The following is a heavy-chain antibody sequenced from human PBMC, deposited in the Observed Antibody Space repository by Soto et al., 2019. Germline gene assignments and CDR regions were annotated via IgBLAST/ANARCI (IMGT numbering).Heavy chain of an antibody. D-gene: IGHD4-17*01. J-gene: IGHJ4*02. Sequence: QVQLQESGPGLVKPSQTLSLTCTVSGGSISSGGYYWSWIRQHPGKGLELIGYIYYSGSTYYNPSLHRRVTIPVDTSKNHFSRKLSSVTAADRAVYYCATQADYGDPRPQFDYWGQGTLVTVSS. V-gene: IGHV4-31*03. CDR3: ATQADYGDPRPQFDY. CDR2: IYYSGST. CDR1: GGSISSGGYY.